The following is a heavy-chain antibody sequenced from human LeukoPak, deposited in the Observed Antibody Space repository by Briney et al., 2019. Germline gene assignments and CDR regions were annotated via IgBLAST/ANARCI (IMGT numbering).Heavy chain of an antibody. D-gene: IGHD6-19*01. CDR3: AKIGAVAGHFDY. V-gene: IGHV3-30*02. Sequence: HPGGSLRLSCAPPGFTFSRYGMQWVRQAPRKRLEWVAFIRYDGSDKSYADSVKGRFTISRDNSKNTLYLQMNSLRAEDTAMYYCAKIGAVAGHFDYWGQGTLVTVSS. CDR1: GFTFSRYG. CDR2: IRYDGSDK. J-gene: IGHJ4*02.